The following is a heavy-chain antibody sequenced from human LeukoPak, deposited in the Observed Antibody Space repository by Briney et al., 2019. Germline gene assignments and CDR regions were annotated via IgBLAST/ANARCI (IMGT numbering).Heavy chain of an antibody. J-gene: IGHJ4*02. CDR1: GYTLTELS. D-gene: IGHD1-26*01. Sequence: ASVKVSCKVSGYTLTELSMHWVRQAPGKGLEWMGGFDPEDGETIYAQKFQGRVTMTEDTSTDTAYMELSSLRSEDTAVYYCATDSGIVGATLFDYWGQGTLVTVSS. CDR2: FDPEDGET. CDR3: ATDSGIVGATLFDY. V-gene: IGHV1-24*01.